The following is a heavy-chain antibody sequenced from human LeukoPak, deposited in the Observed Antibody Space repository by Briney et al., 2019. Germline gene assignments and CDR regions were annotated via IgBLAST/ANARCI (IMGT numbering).Heavy chain of an antibody. CDR3: ASGVLYHWYFDL. CDR1: EFSFSSYW. Sequence: SGGSLRLSCAASEFSFSSYWMSWVRQAPGKGLEWVANIKPDGSEKNYVDSVKGRFTISRDNAKNSLYLQMNSLRAEDTAFYYCASGVLYHWYFDLWGRGTLVTVSS. V-gene: IGHV3-7*01. D-gene: IGHD2/OR15-2a*01. J-gene: IGHJ2*01. CDR2: IKPDGSEK.